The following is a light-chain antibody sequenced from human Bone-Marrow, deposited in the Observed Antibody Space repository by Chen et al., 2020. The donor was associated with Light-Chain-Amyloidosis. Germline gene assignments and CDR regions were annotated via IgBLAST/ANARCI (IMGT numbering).Light chain of an antibody. Sequence: QSALTQPASVSGSPGHAITISCTGTSSDVGSYNLVSWYQQHPGKAPKFMIYEVNKRPSGVSNRFSGSKSGNTASLTISGLQAEDEADYYCCSYAGSSTLVFGGGTKVTVL. CDR1: SSDVGSYNL. V-gene: IGLV2-23*02. CDR3: CSYAGSSTLV. J-gene: IGLJ3*02. CDR2: EVN.